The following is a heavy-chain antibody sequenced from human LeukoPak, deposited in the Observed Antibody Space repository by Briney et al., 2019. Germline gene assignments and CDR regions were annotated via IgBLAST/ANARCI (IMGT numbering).Heavy chain of an antibody. CDR3: AREKPYDYVWGSYRPQMIDY. CDR2: ISAYNGNT. V-gene: IGHV1-18*01. CDR1: GGTFSSYA. J-gene: IGHJ4*02. Sequence: ASVKVSCKASGGTFSSYAISWVRQAPGQGLEWMGWISAYNGNTNYAQKLQGRVTMTTDTSTSTAYMELRSLRSDDTAVYYCAREKPYDYVWGSYRPQMIDYWGQGTLVTVSS. D-gene: IGHD3-16*02.